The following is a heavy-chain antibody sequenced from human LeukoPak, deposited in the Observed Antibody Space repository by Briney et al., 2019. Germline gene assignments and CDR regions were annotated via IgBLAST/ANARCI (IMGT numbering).Heavy chain of an antibody. J-gene: IGHJ5*02. V-gene: IGHV1-18*01. CDR1: GYTFTSYG. Sequence: ASVKVSCKASGYTFTSYGISWVRQAPGQGLEWMGWISAYNANTNYAQKLQGRVTMTTDTSTSTAYMELRSLRSDDTAVYYCARDIGVVPAAIPRVVWFDPWGQGTLVTVSS. D-gene: IGHD2-2*01. CDR3: ARDIGVVPAAIPRVVWFDP. CDR2: ISAYNANT.